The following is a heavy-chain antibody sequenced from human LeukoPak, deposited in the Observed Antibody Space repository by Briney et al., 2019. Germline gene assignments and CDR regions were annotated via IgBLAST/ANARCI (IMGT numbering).Heavy chain of an antibody. D-gene: IGHD5-18*01. Sequence: ASVKVSCKASGYTFTGYYMHWVRQAPGQGLEWMGWINPNSGGTNYAQKFQGRVTMTRDTSISTAYMELSRLRSDDTAVYYCAREPHLPYVDTVMVDYWGQGTLVTVSS. V-gene: IGHV1-2*02. J-gene: IGHJ4*02. CDR2: INPNSGGT. CDR1: GYTFTGYY. CDR3: AREPHLPYVDTVMVDY.